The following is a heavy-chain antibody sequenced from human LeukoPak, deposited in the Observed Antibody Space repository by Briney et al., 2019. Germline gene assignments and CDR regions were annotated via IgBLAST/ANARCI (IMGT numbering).Heavy chain of an antibody. D-gene: IGHD3-10*01. Sequence: GGSLRLSCSASGFTFGDHAMSWVRQAPGKGLEWVGFIRSKGYGGTTEYAASVEGRFSLSRDDSKSFVYLQMSSLKTEDTAVYYCTRVRSGNDFDYWGQGALVTVSS. J-gene: IGHJ4*02. CDR1: GFTFGDHA. CDR3: TRVRSGNDFDY. CDR2: IRSKGYGGTT. V-gene: IGHV3-49*04.